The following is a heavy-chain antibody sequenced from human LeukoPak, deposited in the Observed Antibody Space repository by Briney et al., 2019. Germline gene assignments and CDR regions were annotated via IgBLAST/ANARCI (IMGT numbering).Heavy chain of an antibody. CDR3: TSGTFNY. Sequence: GGSLRLSCAASGFTVSSNYMSWVRQAPGKGLEWVSVIYSGGSTYYADSVKGRFTISRDNSKNTVYLQMNSLRAEDTAVYFCTSGTFNYWGQGTLVTVSS. CDR1: GFTVSSNY. CDR2: IYSGGST. V-gene: IGHV3-53*01. J-gene: IGHJ4*02. D-gene: IGHD1-26*01.